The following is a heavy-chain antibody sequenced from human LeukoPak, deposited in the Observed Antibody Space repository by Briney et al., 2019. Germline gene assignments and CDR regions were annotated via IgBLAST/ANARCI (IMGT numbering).Heavy chain of an antibody. CDR3: ARLKFYDSTGYSPGYYMDV. CDR1: GGAIISYY. CDR2: IYPTGNT. Sequence: SETLSLTCSVSGGAIISYYWSWIRQPAGKGPEWIGRIYPTGNTDYNPSLKARVTMSTNLSKKQFSLRLRSVTAADTAVYYCARLKFYDSTGYSPGYYMDVWGKGTAVTVSS. J-gene: IGHJ6*03. D-gene: IGHD3-22*01. V-gene: IGHV4-4*07.